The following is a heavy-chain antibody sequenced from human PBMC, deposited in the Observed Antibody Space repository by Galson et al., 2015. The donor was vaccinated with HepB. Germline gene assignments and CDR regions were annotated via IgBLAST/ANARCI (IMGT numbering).Heavy chain of an antibody. V-gene: IGHV1-18*01. D-gene: IGHD5-12*01. CDR1: GYIFTSYG. J-gene: IGHJ5*02. CDR3: ARTGIVATIRPNWFDP. CDR2: ISGYNGNT. Sequence: SVKVSCKASGYIFTSYGISWVRQAPGQGLEWMGWISGYNGNTNYAQKLQGRVTMTTDTSTSTAYMELRSLRSDDTAVYYCARTGIVATIRPNWFDPWGQGSLVTVSS.